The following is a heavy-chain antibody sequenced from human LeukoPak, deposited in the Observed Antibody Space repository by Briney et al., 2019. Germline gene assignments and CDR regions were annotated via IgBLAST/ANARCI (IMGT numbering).Heavy chain of an antibody. Sequence: EGSLRLSCAAAGFTFSSYSMTWVRRAPGKGLEWLSYISRSSSTIYYADSVKGRFTISRDNAKNSLYLQMSSLRAEDTAVYYCARDHWNDEYGSSGFPDYWGQGTLVTVSS. CDR3: ARDHWNDEYGSSGFPDY. V-gene: IGHV3-48*01. CDR1: GFTFSSYS. J-gene: IGHJ4*02. CDR2: ISRSSSTI. D-gene: IGHD6-13*01.